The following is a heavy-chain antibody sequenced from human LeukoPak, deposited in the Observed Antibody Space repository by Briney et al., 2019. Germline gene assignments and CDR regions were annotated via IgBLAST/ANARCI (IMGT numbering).Heavy chain of an antibody. J-gene: IGHJ4*02. CDR3: AKAPPHSSGWYVFDY. V-gene: IGHV3-30*02. D-gene: IGHD6-19*01. Sequence: XVXQXXGXXXXWVAFIRYDGSNKCYADSVKGRFTISRDNSKNTLYLQMNSLRAEDTAVYYCAKAPPHSSGWYVFDYWGQGTLVTVSS. CDR2: IRYDGSNK.